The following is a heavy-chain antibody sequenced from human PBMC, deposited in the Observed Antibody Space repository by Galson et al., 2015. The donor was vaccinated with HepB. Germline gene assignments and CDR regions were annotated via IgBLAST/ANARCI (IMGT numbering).Heavy chain of an antibody. Sequence: QSGAEVKKPGESLRISCKGSGYSFTSYWISWVRQMPGKGLEWMGRIDPSDSYTNYSPSFQGHVTISADKSISTAYLQWSSLKASDTAMYYCARPGQYGSGSYSSLPLGYWGQGTLVTVSS. CDR3: ARPGQYGSGSYSSLPLGY. J-gene: IGHJ4*02. CDR2: IDPSDSYT. D-gene: IGHD3-10*01. CDR1: GYSFTSYW. V-gene: IGHV5-10-1*01.